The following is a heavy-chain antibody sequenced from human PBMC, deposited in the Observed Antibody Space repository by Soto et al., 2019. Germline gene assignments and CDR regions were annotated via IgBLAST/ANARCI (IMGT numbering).Heavy chain of an antibody. CDR1: GFTFSSYA. CDR3: AKDHYDILTGYYN. V-gene: IGHV3-23*01. J-gene: IGHJ4*02. CDR2: ISGSGGST. Sequence: GGSLRLSCAASGFTFSSYAMSWVRQAPGKGLEWVSAISGSGGSTYYADSVKGRFTISRDNSKNTLYLQMNSLRAKDTAVYYCAKDHYDILTGYYNWGQGTLVTVSS. D-gene: IGHD3-9*01.